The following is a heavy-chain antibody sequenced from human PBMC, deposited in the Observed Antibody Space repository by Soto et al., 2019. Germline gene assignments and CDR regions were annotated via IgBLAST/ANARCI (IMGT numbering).Heavy chain of an antibody. Sequence: PGGSLRLSCAASGFTFSSYEMNWVRQAPGKGLEWVSYISSGSRTIYYADSVKGRFTISRDNAKNSLYLQMNSLRAEDTALYYCARDRGYSAYGAGNDALDIWGQGTMVTV. CDR2: ISSGSRTI. D-gene: IGHD5-12*01. CDR3: ARDRGYSAYGAGNDALDI. CDR1: GFTFSSYE. V-gene: IGHV3-48*03. J-gene: IGHJ3*02.